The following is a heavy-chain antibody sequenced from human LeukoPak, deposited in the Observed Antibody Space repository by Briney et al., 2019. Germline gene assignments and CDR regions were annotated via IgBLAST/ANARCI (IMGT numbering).Heavy chain of an antibody. J-gene: IGHJ4*02. V-gene: IGHV4-59*01. Sequence: SETLSLTCTVSGGSISSYYWSWIRQPPGKGLEWIGYIYYSGSTDYNPSLKSRVTISVDTSKNQFSLKLSSVTAADTAVYYCARDSYGFDYWGQGTLVTVSS. CDR3: ARDSYGFDY. CDR2: IYYSGST. D-gene: IGHD5-18*01. CDR1: GGSISSYY.